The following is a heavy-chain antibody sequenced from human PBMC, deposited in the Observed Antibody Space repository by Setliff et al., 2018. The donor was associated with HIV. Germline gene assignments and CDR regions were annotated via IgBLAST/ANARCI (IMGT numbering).Heavy chain of an antibody. Sequence: SETLSLTCTVYGASISNSNSYWGWIRQPPGKRLEWLGSIYSSGSPSYNPSLSSRLTISVDTSKNQFSLRLSSVTAADTAVYYCARGVAVTAIHAYYYGLDVWGQGTTVTVSS. J-gene: IGHJ6*02. CDR3: ARGVAVTAIHAYYYGLDV. D-gene: IGHD2-21*02. CDR1: GASISNSNSY. CDR2: IYSSGSP. V-gene: IGHV4-39*01.